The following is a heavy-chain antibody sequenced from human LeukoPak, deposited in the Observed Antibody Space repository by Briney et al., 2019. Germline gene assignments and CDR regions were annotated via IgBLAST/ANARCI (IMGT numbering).Heavy chain of an antibody. D-gene: IGHD6-19*01. CDR2: ISAYNGNT. J-gene: IGHJ4*02. CDR1: GYTFTSYG. V-gene: IGHV1-18*01. CDR3: ATDSSRWLALDY. Sequence: ASVKVSCKASGYTFTSYGISWVRQAPGQGLEWMGWISAYNGNTNYAQKLQGRVTMTTDTSTSTAYMELSSLRSEDTAVYYCATDSSRWLALDYWAREPWSPSPQ.